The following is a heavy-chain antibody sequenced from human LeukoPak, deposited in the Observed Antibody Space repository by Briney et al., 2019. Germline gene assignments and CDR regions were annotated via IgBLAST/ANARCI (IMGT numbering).Heavy chain of an antibody. Sequence: SGGSLRLSCAASGFTLSDYYMSWIRQAPGRGLEWVSYMSSSGTKIYYTGSVKGRFTISRDIAKKSVYLQMNSLRAEDTAVYYCARRGWETYFDYWGLVTLVTVSP. V-gene: IGHV3-11*04. CDR1: GFTLSDYY. J-gene: IGHJ4*02. D-gene: IGHD1-26*01. CDR2: MSSSGTKI. CDR3: ARRGWETYFDY.